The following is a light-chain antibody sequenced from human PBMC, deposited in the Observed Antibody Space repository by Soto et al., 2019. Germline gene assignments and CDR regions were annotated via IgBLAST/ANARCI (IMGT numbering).Light chain of an antibody. J-gene: IGKJ5*01. CDR2: AAS. V-gene: IGKV1-12*01. CDR1: RGIGDR. CDR3: QQAYSFPIT. Sequence: DIQMTKSPSSLSAVVGDRVTITFRASRGIGDRLAWFQQKPGKAPQFLIQAASNLQSGVPSRFSGSGSGTDFTLSINSLQPEDFATYYCQQAYSFPITFGQGTRLEIK.